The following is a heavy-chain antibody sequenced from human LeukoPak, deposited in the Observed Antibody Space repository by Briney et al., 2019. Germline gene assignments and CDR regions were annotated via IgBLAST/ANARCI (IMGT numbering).Heavy chain of an antibody. V-gene: IGHV3-33*06. J-gene: IGHJ4*02. Sequence: GGSLRLSCAASGFTFSSYGMHWVRQAPGKGLEWVAVIWYDGSNKYYADSVKGRFAISRDNSKNTLYLQMNSLRAEDTAVYYCANTDYYSNYGYWGQGTLVTVSS. CDR1: GFTFSSYG. D-gene: IGHD4-11*01. CDR3: ANTDYYSNYGY. CDR2: IWYDGSNK.